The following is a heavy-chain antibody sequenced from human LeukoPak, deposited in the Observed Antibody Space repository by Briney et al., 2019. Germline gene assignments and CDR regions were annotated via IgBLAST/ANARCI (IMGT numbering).Heavy chain of an antibody. CDR1: GGSISSYY. V-gene: IGHV4-59*01. J-gene: IGHJ4*02. CDR3: ARMRKQLVRFDY. Sequence: SETLSLTCTVSGGSISSYYSSWIRQPPGKGLEWIGYIYYSGSTNYNPSLKSRVTISVDTSKNQFSLKLSSVTAADTAVYYCARMRKQLVRFDYWGQGTLVTVSS. CDR2: IYYSGST. D-gene: IGHD6-6*01.